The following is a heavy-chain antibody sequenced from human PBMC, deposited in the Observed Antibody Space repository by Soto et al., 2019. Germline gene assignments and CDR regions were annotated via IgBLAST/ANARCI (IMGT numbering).Heavy chain of an antibody. Sequence: PGGSLRLSCAASGFTFSTYAMSWVRQVPGKGLEWVSVISGSGDNTYYADSVKGRFTISRDNSKNTLYPQMNSLRAEDTAVYYCAKDRVFSGYDLYYWGQGTLVTVSS. V-gene: IGHV3-23*01. CDR2: ISGSGDNT. CDR3: AKDRVFSGYDLYY. CDR1: GFTFSTYA. J-gene: IGHJ4*02. D-gene: IGHD5-12*01.